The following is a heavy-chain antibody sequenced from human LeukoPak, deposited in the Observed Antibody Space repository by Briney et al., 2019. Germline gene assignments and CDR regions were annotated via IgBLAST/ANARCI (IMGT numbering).Heavy chain of an antibody. J-gene: IGHJ4*02. CDR3: AREGGDGYNVYYFDY. CDR1: GSSFSTYA. D-gene: IGHD5-24*01. CDR2: FTGGGTGT. Sequence: GGSLRLSCAASGSSFSTYAMNWVRQTPGKGLEWVSTFTGGGTGTYYADSVKGRFTVSRDNSKNTLYLQMNSLRAEDTAVYYCAREGGDGYNVYYFDYWGQGTLVTVSS. V-gene: IGHV3-23*01.